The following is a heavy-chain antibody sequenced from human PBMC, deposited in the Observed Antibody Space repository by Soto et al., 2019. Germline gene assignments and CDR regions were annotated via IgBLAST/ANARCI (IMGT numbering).Heavy chain of an antibody. J-gene: IGHJ4*02. CDR2: IIPILGIA. CDR3: ASCYDFCLGIDY. CDR1: GGTFSSYT. Sequence: GASVKVSCKASGGTFSSYTISWVRQAPGQGLEWMGRIIPILGIANYAQKFQGRVTITADKSTSTAYMELSSLRSEDTAVYYCASCYDFCLGIDYWGQGTLVTVSS. D-gene: IGHD3-3*01. V-gene: IGHV1-69*02.